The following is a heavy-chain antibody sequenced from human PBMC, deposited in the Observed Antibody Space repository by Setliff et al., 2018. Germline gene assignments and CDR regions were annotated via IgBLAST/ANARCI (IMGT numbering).Heavy chain of an antibody. V-gene: IGHV1-18*01. D-gene: IGHD3-22*01. Sequence: ASVKVSCKAAGYTFSDCIINWVRQAPGQGLEWVGWISPYTGKTYFAQKLQGRVTMTTDTSTSTAYMELRSLRTDDTAVYYCARINFYVSSGYYYAPDYWGQGTLVTVSS. CDR2: ISPYTGKT. CDR3: ARINFYVSSGYYYAPDY. J-gene: IGHJ4*02. CDR1: GYTFSDCI.